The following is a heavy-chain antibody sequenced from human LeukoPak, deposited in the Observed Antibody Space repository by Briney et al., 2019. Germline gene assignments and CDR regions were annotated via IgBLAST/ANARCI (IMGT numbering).Heavy chain of an antibody. V-gene: IGHV4-59*01. J-gene: IGHJ5*02. CDR2: IYGSGRT. Sequence: SETLSLTRTVSRGSISSYYWSWIRQPPGKELERIGHIYGSGRTNYNPSLKSRVTLSVDTSNNKFSLKLSSVTAADTAVYCCAREGTSGTHLNWFDPWGQGTLVTVSS. CDR3: AREGTSGTHLNWFDP. CDR1: RGSISSYY. D-gene: IGHD1-1*01.